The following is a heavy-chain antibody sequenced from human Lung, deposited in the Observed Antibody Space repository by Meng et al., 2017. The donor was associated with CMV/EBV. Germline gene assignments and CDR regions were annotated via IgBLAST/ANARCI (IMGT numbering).Heavy chain of an antibody. Sequence: QVHLVQSGAEVKKPGASVKISCKASGYTFTNYAITWVRQAPGQGLEWMGWISTSNGYTFYAQKFQGRVTMTTDTSTTTAYMELRSLRSDDTAVYYCARDLDIVVASAFDYWGQGTLVTVSS. V-gene: IGHV1-18*01. CDR3: ARDLDIVVASAFDY. J-gene: IGHJ4*02. CDR2: ISTSNGYT. D-gene: IGHD2-21*01. CDR1: GYTFTNYA.